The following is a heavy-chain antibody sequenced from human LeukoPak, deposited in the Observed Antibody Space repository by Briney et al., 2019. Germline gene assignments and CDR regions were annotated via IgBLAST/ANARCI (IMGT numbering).Heavy chain of an antibody. CDR1: GCSISSYY. J-gene: IGHJ6*04. D-gene: IGHD2-2*01. V-gene: IGHV4-59*01. CDR3: ARGPSQLPTRKRYYYGMDV. CDR2: IYYSGST. Sequence: SETLSLTCTVSGCSISSYYWSWIRQPPGKGLEWIGYIYYSGSTNYNPSLKSRVTISVDTSKNQFSLKLSSVTAADTAVYYCARGPSQLPTRKRYYYGMDVWGKGTTVTVSS.